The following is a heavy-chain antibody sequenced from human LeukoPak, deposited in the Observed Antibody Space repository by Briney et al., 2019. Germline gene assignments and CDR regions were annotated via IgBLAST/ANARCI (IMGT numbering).Heavy chain of an antibody. CDR2: VNSDGSST. CDR1: GFTFSSYW. CDR3: ARETSGSSDY. D-gene: IGHD3-22*01. J-gene: IGHJ4*02. V-gene: IGHV3-74*01. Sequence: PGGSLRLSCAASGFTFSSYWMHWVRQAPGKGLVWVSRVNSDGSSTGYADSVKGRSTISRDNAKNTLYLQLNSLRAEDTALYYCARETSGSSDYWGQGTLVTVSS.